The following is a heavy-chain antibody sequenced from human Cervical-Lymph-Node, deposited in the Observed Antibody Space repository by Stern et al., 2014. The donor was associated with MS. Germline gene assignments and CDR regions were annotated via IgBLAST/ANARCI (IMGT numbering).Heavy chain of an antibody. D-gene: IGHD4-11*01. CDR3: ARDAEGLNSNWYWYFDL. CDR1: GYNFTDYY. J-gene: IGHJ2*01. V-gene: IGHV1-2*06. Sequence: VQLVQSVAEVKKPGASVKVSCKASGYNFTDYYMNWVRQAPGQGLEWMGRIKPDTGDTDYVTKFHGRVTRTRDTSTSTVYMEVRRLRSDDTAVYYCARDAEGLNSNWYWYFDLWGRGTLVAVSS. CDR2: IKPDTGDT.